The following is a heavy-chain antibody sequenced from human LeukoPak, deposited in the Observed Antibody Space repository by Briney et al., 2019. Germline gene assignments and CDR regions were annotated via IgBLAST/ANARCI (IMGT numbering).Heavy chain of an antibody. CDR3: ARLHAKVGASLFDY. CDR2: INAGNGNT. Sequence: GASVKVSCKASGYTFTSYAMHWVRQAPGQRLEWMGWINAGNGNTKYSQKFQGRVTITRDTSASTAYMELSSLRSEDTAVYYCARLHAKVGASLFDYWGQGTLVTVSS. J-gene: IGHJ4*02. CDR1: GYTFTSYA. D-gene: IGHD1-26*01. V-gene: IGHV1-3*01.